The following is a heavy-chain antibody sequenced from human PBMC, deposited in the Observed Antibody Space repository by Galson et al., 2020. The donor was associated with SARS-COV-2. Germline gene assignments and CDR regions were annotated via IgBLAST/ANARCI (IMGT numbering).Heavy chain of an antibody. V-gene: IGHV3-33*01. Sequence: GGSLRLSCAASGFTFSSYGMHWVQAPGKGLEWVAVIWYDGSNKYYADSVKGRFTISRDNSKNTLYLQMNSLRAEDTAVYYCARDSDYDSSGYPQYYFDYWGQGTLVTVSS. D-gene: IGHD3-22*01. CDR3: ARDSDYDSSGYPQYYFDY. CDR2: IWYDGSNK. CDR1: GFTFSSYG. J-gene: IGHJ4*02.